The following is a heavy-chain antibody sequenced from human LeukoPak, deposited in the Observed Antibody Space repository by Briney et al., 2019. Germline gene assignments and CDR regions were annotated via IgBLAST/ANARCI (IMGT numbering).Heavy chain of an antibody. Sequence: GGSLRLSCAASGFTFSNFGINWVRQAPGKGLEWVSSISSSSSYISYADSVKGRFTISRDNAKNSLDLQMNSLRAEDTAVYYCAIHRYSSGWYTFDYWGQGTLVTVSS. D-gene: IGHD6-19*01. J-gene: IGHJ4*02. V-gene: IGHV3-21*01. CDR2: ISSSSSYI. CDR1: GFTFSNFG. CDR3: AIHRYSSGWYTFDY.